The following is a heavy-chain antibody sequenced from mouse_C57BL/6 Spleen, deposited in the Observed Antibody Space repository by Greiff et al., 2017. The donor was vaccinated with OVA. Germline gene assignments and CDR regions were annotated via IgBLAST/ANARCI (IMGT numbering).Heavy chain of an antibody. J-gene: IGHJ4*01. D-gene: IGHD1-1*01. CDR2: INPSSGYT. CDR1: GYTFTSYW. Sequence: QVQLQQSGAELAKPGASVKLSCKASGYTFTSYWMHWVKQRPGQGLEWIGYINPSSGYTKYNQKFKDKATLTADKSSSTAYMQLSSLTYEDSAVYYCARGTTVVDYAMDYWGQGTSVTVSS. CDR3: ARGTTVVDYAMDY. V-gene: IGHV1-7*01.